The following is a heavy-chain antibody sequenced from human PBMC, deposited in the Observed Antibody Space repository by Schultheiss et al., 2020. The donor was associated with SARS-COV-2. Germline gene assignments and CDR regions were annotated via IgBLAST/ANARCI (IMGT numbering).Heavy chain of an antibody. V-gene: IGHV4-30-4*01. J-gene: IGHJ4*02. CDR3: ASAYYYDSSGYYYAAPFDY. CDR1: GGSISSGDYY. CDR2: IYYSGST. Sequence: SETLSLTCTVSGGSISSGDYYWSWIRQPPGKGLEWIGYIYYSGSTYYNPSLKSRVTISVDTSKNQFSLKLSSVTAADTAVYYCASAYYYDSSGYYYAAPFDYWGQGTLVTVSS. D-gene: IGHD3-22*01.